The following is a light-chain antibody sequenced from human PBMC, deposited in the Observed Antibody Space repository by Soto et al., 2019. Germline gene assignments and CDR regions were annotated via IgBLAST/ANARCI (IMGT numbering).Light chain of an antibody. Sequence: EIVLTQSPATLSFSPGERATLSCRASQSISKYLAWYQQKSGQAPRLLIYDASNRATGIPARFSGSGSGTDFTLTISSLEPEDFAVYYCQQRSNWRGTFGGGTTVEI. CDR2: DAS. J-gene: IGKJ4*01. CDR3: QQRSNWRGT. CDR1: QSISKY. V-gene: IGKV3-11*01.